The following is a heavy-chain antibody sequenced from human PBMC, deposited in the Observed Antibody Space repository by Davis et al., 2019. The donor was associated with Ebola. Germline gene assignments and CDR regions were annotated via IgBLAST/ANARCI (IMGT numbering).Heavy chain of an antibody. D-gene: IGHD3-3*01. V-gene: IGHV3-23*01. Sequence: GESLKISCAASGFTFSDYYMSWIRQAPGKGLEWVSAISGSGGSTYYADSVKGRFTISRDNSKNTLYLQMNSLRAEDTAVYYCAKDTIFGVVIIALSFDYWGQGTLVTVSS. CDR1: GFTFSDYY. CDR2: ISGSGGST. CDR3: AKDTIFGVVIIALSFDY. J-gene: IGHJ4*02.